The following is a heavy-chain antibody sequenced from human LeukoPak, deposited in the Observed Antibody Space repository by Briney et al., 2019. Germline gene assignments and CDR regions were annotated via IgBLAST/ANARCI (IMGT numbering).Heavy chain of an antibody. Sequence: SETLSLTCSVSGGSVVSYYWNWIRQPPGKGLEWIGYSYYTGITSYNPSLKSRVTISVDTSKNKVSLRLASVTAADTALYFCARIIHQTTDTGDFDYRGQGTLVTVSS. V-gene: IGHV4-59*02. D-gene: IGHD1-14*01. CDR3: ARIIHQTTDTGDFDY. J-gene: IGHJ4*02. CDR2: SYYTGIT. CDR1: GGSVVSYY.